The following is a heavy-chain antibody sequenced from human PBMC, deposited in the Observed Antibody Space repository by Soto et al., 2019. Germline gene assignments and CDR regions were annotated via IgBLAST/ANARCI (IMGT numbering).Heavy chain of an antibody. V-gene: IGHV1-18*01. D-gene: IGHD6-19*01. CDR2: ISAYNGDT. J-gene: IGHJ4*02. CDR1: GYTFTRYR. CDR3: ARDHAGSGWFRFDY. Sequence: QVQLVQSGAEGKKPGPSVKVSCKTSGYTFTRYRISWVRQAPGQGLEWMVWISAYNGDTNYAQKLQGRVTMTTDTDNGTAHMERRSMGSDNTDMYYCARDHAGSGWFRFDYWGQGTMVTVTS.